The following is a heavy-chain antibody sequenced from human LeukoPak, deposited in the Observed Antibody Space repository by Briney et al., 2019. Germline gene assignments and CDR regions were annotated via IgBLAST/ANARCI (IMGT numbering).Heavy chain of an antibody. V-gene: IGHV4-31*03. Sequence: KPSETLSLTCTVSGGSISSGGYYWSWIRQHPGKGLEWIGYIYYSGSTYYNPSLKSRVTISVDTSKNQFSLKLSSVTAADTAVYYCAIGWFGELGAPYGMDVWGQGTTVTVSS. CDR1: GGSISSGGYY. CDR3: AIGWFGELGAPYGMDV. J-gene: IGHJ6*02. D-gene: IGHD3-10*01. CDR2: IYYSGST.